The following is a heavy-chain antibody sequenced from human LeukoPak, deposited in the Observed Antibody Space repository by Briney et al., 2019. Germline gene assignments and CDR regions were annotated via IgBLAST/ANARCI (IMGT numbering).Heavy chain of an antibody. CDR2: IKRDGSET. Sequence: GGSLRLSCEASGFIFSSQWMSWVRQAPGKGLEWVANIKRDGSETYYVNSVKGRFTISRDNAKNSLFLQMNSLRVEDTAAYYCASLDTAMVTWRDNWGQGTLVTVSS. D-gene: IGHD5-18*01. CDR3: ASLDTAMVTWRDN. J-gene: IGHJ4*02. V-gene: IGHV3-7*03. CDR1: GFIFSSQW.